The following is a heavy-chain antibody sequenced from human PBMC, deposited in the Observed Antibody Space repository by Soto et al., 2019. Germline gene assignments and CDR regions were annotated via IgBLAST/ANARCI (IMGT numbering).Heavy chain of an antibody. Sequence: GGSLRLSCAASGFTFSSYGMHWVRQAPGKGLEWVAVLSYDGSNKYYADSVKGRFTISRDNSKNTLYLQMNSLRAEDTAVYYCAKDTYYYDSSGPSLGYWGQGTLVTVSS. CDR2: LSYDGSNK. J-gene: IGHJ4*02. D-gene: IGHD3-22*01. CDR3: AKDTYYYDSSGPSLGY. CDR1: GFTFSSYG. V-gene: IGHV3-30*18.